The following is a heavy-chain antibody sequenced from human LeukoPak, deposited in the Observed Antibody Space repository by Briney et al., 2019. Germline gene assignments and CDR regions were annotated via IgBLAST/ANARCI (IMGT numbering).Heavy chain of an antibody. CDR3: AAGSSVDY. Sequence: GGSLRLSCAASGFTFSTFWMNWVRQAPGKGLEWVANIKQDGSEKYYVDPVKGRFTISRDNAKNSLYLQMNSLRGEDTAVYYCAAGSSVDYWGPGTLVTVSS. CDR2: IKQDGSEK. CDR1: GFTFSTFW. V-gene: IGHV3-7*02. J-gene: IGHJ4*02. D-gene: IGHD3-10*01.